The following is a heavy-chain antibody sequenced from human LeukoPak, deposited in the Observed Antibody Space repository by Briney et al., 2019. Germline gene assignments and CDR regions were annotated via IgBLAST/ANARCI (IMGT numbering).Heavy chain of an antibody. CDR2: TYYRSKWYN. V-gene: IGHV6-1*01. CDR3: ARQRVPAARYCSGGSCYLLDY. J-gene: IGHJ4*02. Sequence: SRTLSLTCAISGDSVSSNSAAWNWIRQSPSRGLEWLGRTYYRSKWYNDYAVSVKSRITINPDTSKNQFSLQLNSVTPEDTAVYYCARQRVPAARYCSGGSCYLLDYWGQGTLVTVSS. D-gene: IGHD2-15*01. CDR1: GDSVSSNSAA.